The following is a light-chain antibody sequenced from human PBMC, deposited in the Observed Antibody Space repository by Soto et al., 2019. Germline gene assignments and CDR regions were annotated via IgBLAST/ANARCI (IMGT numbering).Light chain of an antibody. CDR2: DVS. V-gene: IGLV2-14*03. Sequence: QSALTQPASVSGSPGQSITISCTGTSSDVGGYNYVSWYQHHPGKAPKLMIYDVSNRPSGVSNRFSGSKSGNTASLTISGLQAEDEADYYCSSYTTSITLLFGGGTQLTVL. J-gene: IGLJ2*01. CDR1: SSDVGGYNY. CDR3: SSYTTSITLL.